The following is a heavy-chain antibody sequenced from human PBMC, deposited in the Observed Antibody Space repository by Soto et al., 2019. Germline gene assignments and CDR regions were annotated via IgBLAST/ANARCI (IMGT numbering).Heavy chain of an antibody. CDR3: ARIRRVLGYCSGGSCHNTDYYYYYMDV. D-gene: IGHD2-15*01. CDR1: GFSLSTSGMC. Sequence: SGPTLVKPTQTLTLTCTFSGFSLSTSGMCVSWIRQPPGKALEWLARIDWDDDKYYSTSLKTRLTISKDTSKNQVVLTMTNMDPVDTATYYCARIRRVLGYCSGGSCHNTDYYYYYMDVWGKGTTVTVSS. CDR2: IDWDDDK. V-gene: IGHV2-70*11. J-gene: IGHJ6*03.